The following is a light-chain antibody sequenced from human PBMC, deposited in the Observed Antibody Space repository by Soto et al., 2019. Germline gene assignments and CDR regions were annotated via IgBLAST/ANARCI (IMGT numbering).Light chain of an antibody. CDR2: DNN. V-gene: IGLV1-47*02. CDR3: AAWDDSLSGVV. J-gene: IGLJ2*01. CDR1: SCNIGGKS. Sequence: QSVLTQPPSASGTPGQRVTISCSGSSCNIGGKSVYWYKQLPGTAPKVLINDNNQRPSGVPDRFTGSKSGTSASLAISGLRSEDEADYYCAAWDDSLSGVVSGGGTKVTVL.